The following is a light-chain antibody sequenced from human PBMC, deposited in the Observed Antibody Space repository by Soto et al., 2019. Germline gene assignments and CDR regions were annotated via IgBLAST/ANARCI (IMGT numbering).Light chain of an antibody. V-gene: IGKV1-5*03. J-gene: IGKJ1*01. CDR1: QTISSW. CDR2: KAS. Sequence: DIQMTQSPSTLSGSVGDRVTITCRASQTISSWLAWYQQKPGKAPKLLIHKASTLKSGVPPRFSGSGSGTEFTLTISSLQPDDFATYYCQHYNSYSEAFGQGTKVELK. CDR3: QHYNSYSEA.